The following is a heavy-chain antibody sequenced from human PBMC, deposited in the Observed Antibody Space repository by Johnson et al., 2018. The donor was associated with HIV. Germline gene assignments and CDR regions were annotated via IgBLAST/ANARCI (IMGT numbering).Heavy chain of an antibody. V-gene: IGHV3-23*01. CDR2: ISGSGGST. Sequence: VLLLESGGGLVQPGGSLRLSCAASGFNFSTHAMSWVRQAPGKGLEWVSGISGSGGSTYYADSVKGRFNISRDNSKNTLYLQMNSLRAEDTAVYYCGKGKFTMKVVIFIDMWGQGTMVTVSS. CDR1: GFNFSTHA. J-gene: IGHJ3*02. CDR3: GKGKFTMKVVIFIDM. D-gene: IGHD3-22*01.